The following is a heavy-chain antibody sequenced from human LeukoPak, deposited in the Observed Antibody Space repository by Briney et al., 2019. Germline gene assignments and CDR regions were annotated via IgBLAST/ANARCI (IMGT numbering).Heavy chain of an antibody. J-gene: IGHJ4*02. CDR2: IKSKTDGGTT. D-gene: IGHD2-2*01. CDR1: GFTFSNAW. CDR3: TTAPNLRYCSSTSCYE. Sequence: PGGSLRLSCAASGFTFSNAWMSWVRQAPGKGLEWVGRIKSKTDGGTTDYAAPVKGRFTISRDDSKNTLYLQMNSLKPEDTAVYYCTTAPNLRYCSSTSCYEWGQGTLVTVSS. V-gene: IGHV3-15*01.